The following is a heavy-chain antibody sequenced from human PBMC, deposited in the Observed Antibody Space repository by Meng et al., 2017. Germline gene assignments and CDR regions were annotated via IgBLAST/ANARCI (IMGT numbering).Heavy chain of an antibody. CDR3: AYATTVYN. CDR2: INHRGST. CDR1: GWTFSGYY. D-gene: IGHD4-11*01. J-gene: IGHJ4*02. Sequence: QVQPQQRGADLLKPSVTTSPGLGVYGWTFSGYYRSWIRPPPEKVLELIGKINHRGSTYYHSSIKRRITIAVDTYKNLFSLLLSSVTAANTAVYYCAYATTVYNWGQGTLVTVSS. V-gene: IGHV4-34*08.